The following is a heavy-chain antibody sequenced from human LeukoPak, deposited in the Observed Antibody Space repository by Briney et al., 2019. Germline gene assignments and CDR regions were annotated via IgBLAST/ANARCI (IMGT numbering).Heavy chain of an antibody. Sequence: SVKVSCKASEGTLSSYAISWVRQAPGQGLEWMGGIIPIFGTANYAQKFQGRVTITTDESTSTAYMELSSLRSEDTAVYYCAREAAAEYYYYMDVWGKGTTVTVSS. CDR2: IIPIFGTA. D-gene: IGHD6-13*01. J-gene: IGHJ6*03. CDR3: AREAAAEYYYYMDV. V-gene: IGHV1-69*05. CDR1: EGTLSSYA.